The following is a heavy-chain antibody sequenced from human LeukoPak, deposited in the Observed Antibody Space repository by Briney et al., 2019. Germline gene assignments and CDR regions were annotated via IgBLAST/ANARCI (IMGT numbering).Heavy chain of an antibody. D-gene: IGHD6-13*01. CDR3: VKAAYSSTPVSPWYFDL. CDR1: GFTFEDYA. Sequence: ALRLPCAAPGFTFEDYAMHWVRQAPGKGLEWVSNINWNRATIGSADSLKGRFTISRDNAKNSLYLQMNSLRAEDMALYFCVKAAYSSTPVSPWYFDLWGRGTQVTVSS. J-gene: IGHJ2*01. V-gene: IGHV3-9*03. CDR2: INWNRATI.